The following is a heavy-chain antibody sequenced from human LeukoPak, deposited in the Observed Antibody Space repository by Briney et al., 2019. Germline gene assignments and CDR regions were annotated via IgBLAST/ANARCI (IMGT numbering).Heavy chain of an antibody. CDR2: INPNSGGT. V-gene: IGHV1-2*02. Sequence: GASVKVSCKASGYTFTGYYMHWVRQAPGQGLEWIGWINPNSGGTNYAQKFQGRVTMTRDTSISTAYMELSRLRSDDTAVYYCARTYSSSSTPFDYWGQGTLVTVSS. D-gene: IGHD6-6*01. J-gene: IGHJ4*02. CDR1: GYTFTGYY. CDR3: ARTYSSSSTPFDY.